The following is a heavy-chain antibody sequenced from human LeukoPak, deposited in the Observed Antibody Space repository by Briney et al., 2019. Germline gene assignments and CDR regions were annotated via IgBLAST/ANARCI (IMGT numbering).Heavy chain of an antibody. V-gene: IGHV4-39*01. D-gene: IGHD3-3*01. J-gene: IGHJ5*02. Sequence: SETLSLTCTVSGGSISSSSYYWGWIRQPPGKGLEWIGSIYYSGSTYYNPSLKSRVTISVDTSKNQFSLKLSSVTAADTAVYYCARRITIFGVVIRAWLDPWGQGTLVTVSS. CDR1: GGSISSSSYY. CDR3: ARRITIFGVVIRAWLDP. CDR2: IYYSGST.